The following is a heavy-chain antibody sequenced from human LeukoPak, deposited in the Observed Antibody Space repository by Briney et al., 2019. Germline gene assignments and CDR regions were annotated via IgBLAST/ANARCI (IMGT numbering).Heavy chain of an antibody. J-gene: IGHJ4*02. V-gene: IGHV3-23*01. Sequence: PGGSLRLSCAASELTFSSYAMSWVRQAPGKGLEWVSVISGSGGSTYYADSVKGRFTISRDNSKNTLYLQMNSLRAEDTAVYYCAKGTSSSWYRSCDYWGQGTLVTVSS. CDR1: ELTFSSYA. D-gene: IGHD6-13*01. CDR3: AKGTSSSWYRSCDY. CDR2: ISGSGGST.